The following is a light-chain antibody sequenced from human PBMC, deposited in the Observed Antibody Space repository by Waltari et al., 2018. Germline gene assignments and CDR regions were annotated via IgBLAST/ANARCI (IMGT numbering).Light chain of an antibody. J-gene: IGKJ3*01. CDR3: QQYSNWPPEVT. CDR1: QSVSSN. V-gene: IGKV3-15*01. Sequence: EIVMTQSPATLSVSPGESATLSCRASQSVSSNLAWYQQKPVQAPRLLIYDASSRATGIARFSGVVSGTEFTLTNSSRQSEDSALYYCQQYSNWPPEVTFGPGTKVDIK. CDR2: DAS.